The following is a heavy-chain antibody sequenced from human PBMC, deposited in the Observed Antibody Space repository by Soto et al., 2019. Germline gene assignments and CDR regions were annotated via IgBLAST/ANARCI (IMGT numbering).Heavy chain of an antibody. Sequence: QVQLVQSGAEVKKPGASVKVSCKASGFSFTNYYVHWVRQAPGQGLEWMGIINPSGGTTNYAQKFQARVTMTRDTSTSTVYMELSRLTSEDTAVYYCARDVVEYCSGGPCPTPYYYMDVWGKGTRVTVSS. CDR2: INPSGGTT. CDR3: ARDVVEYCSGGPCPTPYYYMDV. D-gene: IGHD2-15*01. CDR1: GFSFTNYY. V-gene: IGHV1-46*01. J-gene: IGHJ6*03.